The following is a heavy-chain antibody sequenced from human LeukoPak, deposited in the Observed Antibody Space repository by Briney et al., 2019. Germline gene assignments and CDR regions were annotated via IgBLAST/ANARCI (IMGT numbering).Heavy chain of an antibody. J-gene: IGHJ1*01. V-gene: IGHV3-53*01. D-gene: IGHD2-21*02. Sequence: PGGSLRLSCAASGFSVSSNYMSWVRPAPGKGLEWVSVIYSGGSTYYADSVKGRFTISRDNTKNTLYLQMKSLRAEDTAVYYCARTDETAPAEDFQHWGQGTLVTVSS. CDR3: ARTDETAPAEDFQH. CDR2: IYSGGST. CDR1: GFSVSSNY.